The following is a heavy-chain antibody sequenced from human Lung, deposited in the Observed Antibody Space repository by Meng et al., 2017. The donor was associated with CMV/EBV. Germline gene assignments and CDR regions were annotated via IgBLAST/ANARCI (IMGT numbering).Heavy chain of an antibody. CDR3: ARDQQSIFGRRGAFDI. J-gene: IGHJ3*02. Sequence: SXAASGFIFSTYGMHWVRQAPGKGLEWVAFIRYDESDKYYADSVKGRFTISRDNSKNTLYLQMNSLRAEDTALYYCARDQQSIFGRRGAFDIWGQGXMVTVSS. D-gene: IGHD3-3*01. V-gene: IGHV3-30*02. CDR1: GFIFSTYG. CDR2: IRYDESDK.